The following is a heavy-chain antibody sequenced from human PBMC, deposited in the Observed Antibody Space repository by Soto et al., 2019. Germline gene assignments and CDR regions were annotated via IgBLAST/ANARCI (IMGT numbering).Heavy chain of an antibody. CDR1: GGSISSSNW. J-gene: IGHJ6*02. CDR2: IYHSGSI. D-gene: IGHD2-2*01. V-gene: IGHV4-4*02. Sequence: PSETLSLTCAVSGGSISSSNWWSWVRQPPGKGLEWIGEIYHSGSINYNPSLKSRVTISVDKSKNQFSLKLSSVTAADTAVYYCVRVLGEYCSSTSCYRLYGMDVWGQGTTVTVSS. CDR3: VRVLGEYCSSTSCYRLYGMDV.